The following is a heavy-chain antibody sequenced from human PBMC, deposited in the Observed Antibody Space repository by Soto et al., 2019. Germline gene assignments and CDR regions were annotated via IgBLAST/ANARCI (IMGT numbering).Heavy chain of an antibody. CDR1: GFTFSSYG. V-gene: IGHV3-30*18. J-gene: IGHJ6*02. D-gene: IGHD6-19*01. Sequence: QVQLVESGGGVVQPGRSLRLSCAASGFTFSSYGMHWVRQAPGKGLEWVAVISYDGSNKYYADSVKGRFTISRDNSKKTLYLQMNSLRAEDTAVYYCAKDRGRSSGWYDLYYYYGMDVWGQGTTVTVSS. CDR3: AKDRGRSSGWYDLYYYYGMDV. CDR2: ISYDGSNK.